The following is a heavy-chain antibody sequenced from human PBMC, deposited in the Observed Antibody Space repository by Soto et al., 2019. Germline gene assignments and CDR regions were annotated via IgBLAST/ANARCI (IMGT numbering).Heavy chain of an antibody. D-gene: IGHD4-17*01. V-gene: IGHV3-64*01. CDR3: ARDLAGENYYYYYMDV. CDR2: ISSNGGST. CDR1: GFTFSSYA. J-gene: IGHJ6*03. Sequence: PGGSLRLSCAASGFTFSSYAMHCVRQAPGKGLEYVSAISSNGGSTYYANSVKGRFTISRDNSKNTLYLQMGSLRAEDMAVYYCARDLAGENYYYYYMDVWGKGTTVTVS.